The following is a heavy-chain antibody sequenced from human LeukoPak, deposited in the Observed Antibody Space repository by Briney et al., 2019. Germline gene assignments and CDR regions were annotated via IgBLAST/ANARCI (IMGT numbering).Heavy chain of an antibody. CDR2: IRGYNGQT. Sequence: GASVKVSCKTAGYTLRSYDMTWVRQAPGQGLEWMGWIRGYNGQTNYAQKFQGRVTLTTDTSTNTAYMELRSLGSDDTAVYFCARQPSGTTYFDYWGQGTLVTVSS. V-gene: IGHV1-18*01. D-gene: IGHD1-7*01. CDR1: GYTLRSYD. CDR3: ARQPSGTTYFDY. J-gene: IGHJ4*02.